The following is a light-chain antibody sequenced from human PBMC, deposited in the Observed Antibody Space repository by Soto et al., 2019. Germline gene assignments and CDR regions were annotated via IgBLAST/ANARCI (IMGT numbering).Light chain of an antibody. V-gene: IGKV1-5*01. CDR3: QQFSLYWA. CDR2: NAD. J-gene: IGKJ1*01. Sequence: DIQMTQSPSTLSASVGDGVTITCRASQDINRWLAWYQQKPGKAPKILIYNADTLESGVPSRFSGSGYGTEFILTISSLQPDDFATYYCQQFSLYWAFGQGTKVGIK. CDR1: QDINRW.